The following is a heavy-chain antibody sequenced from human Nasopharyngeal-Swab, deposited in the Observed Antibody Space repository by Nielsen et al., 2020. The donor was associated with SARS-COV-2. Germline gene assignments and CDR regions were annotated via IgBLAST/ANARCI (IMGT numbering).Heavy chain of an antibody. D-gene: IGHD1-1*01. CDR3: AKPDKGTHDY. CDR1: GFTFSSYA. V-gene: IGHV3-23*01. J-gene: IGHJ4*02. Sequence: GGSLRPYCAASGFTFSSYAISWVRQAPGKGLEWVSAISGSGGSTYYADSVKGRFTISRDNSKNTLYLQMNSLRAEDTAVYYCAKPDKGTHDYWGQGTLVTVSS. CDR2: ISGSGGST.